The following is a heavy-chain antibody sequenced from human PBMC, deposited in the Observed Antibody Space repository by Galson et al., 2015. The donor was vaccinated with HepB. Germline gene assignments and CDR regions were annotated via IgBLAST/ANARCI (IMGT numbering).Heavy chain of an antibody. CDR3: ARVRYGGYVLGVGGCFDY. Sequence: SLRLSCADSGFTFSSYAMHWVRQAPGKGLEWVAVISYDGSNKYYADSVKGRFTISRDNSKNTLYLQMNSLRAEDTAVYYCARVRYGGYVLGVGGCFDYWGQGTLVTVSS. CDR1: GFTFSSYA. V-gene: IGHV3-30-3*01. CDR2: ISYDGSNK. J-gene: IGHJ4*02. D-gene: IGHD5-12*01.